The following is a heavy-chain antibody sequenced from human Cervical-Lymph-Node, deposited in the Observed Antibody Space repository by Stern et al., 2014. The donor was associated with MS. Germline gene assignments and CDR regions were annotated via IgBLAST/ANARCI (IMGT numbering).Heavy chain of an antibody. V-gene: IGHV3-15*01. J-gene: IGHJ4*02. D-gene: IGHD1-26*01. CDR3: AKLGQRSELDY. CDR1: GFTGFTFANVW. Sequence: EEQLVESGGGLVKPGGSLRLSCAASGFTGFTFANVWMSWVRQAPGKGLAWVGRIITESGGGTTDYSAPVKGRFIISRDDSKNTLYLQMNSLKTEDTAVYYCAKLGQRSELDYWGQGTLVTVSS. CDR2: IITESGGGTT.